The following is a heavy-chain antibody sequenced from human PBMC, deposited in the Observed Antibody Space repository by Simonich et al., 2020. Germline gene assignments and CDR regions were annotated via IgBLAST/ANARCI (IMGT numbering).Heavy chain of an antibody. J-gene: IGHJ3*02. CDR3: ARVRFEAFDI. CDR1: GYTFTGYY. V-gene: IGHV1-2*02. CDR2: LNPNSGGT. Sequence: QVQLVQSGAEVKKPGASVKVSCKASGYTFTGYYLHWVRQAPGQGLEWMGWLNPNSGGTTYAKKFQGRVTMTRDTSISTAYMELSRLRSDDTAVYYCARVRFEAFDIWGQGTMVTVSS.